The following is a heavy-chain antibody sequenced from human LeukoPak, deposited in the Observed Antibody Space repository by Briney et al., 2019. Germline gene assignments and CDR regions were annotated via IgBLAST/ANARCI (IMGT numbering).Heavy chain of an antibody. J-gene: IGHJ4*02. Sequence: GGSLRLSCAASGFTFSSYSMNWVRQAPGKGLEWVSSIGSSSSYIYYADSVKGRFTISRDNAKNSLYLQMNSLRAEDTAVYYCARPTFSPAAGTPYYFDYWGQGTLVTVSS. CDR1: GFTFSSYS. D-gene: IGHD6-13*01. CDR2: IGSSSSYI. CDR3: ARPTFSPAAGTPYYFDY. V-gene: IGHV3-21*01.